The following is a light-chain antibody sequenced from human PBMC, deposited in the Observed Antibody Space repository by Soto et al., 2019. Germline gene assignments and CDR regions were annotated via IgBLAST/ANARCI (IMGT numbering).Light chain of an antibody. CDR1: SSDIGVYNS. CDR3: SSYTASSTLV. J-gene: IGLJ2*01. V-gene: IGLV2-14*01. Sequence: QFVLTQPASVSGSPGQSITISCAGSSSDIGVYNSVSWYQQLPGKAPKLMIYEVTYRPSGVSNRFSGSKSVNTASLTISGLQPEDEAYYYCSSYTASSTLVFGGGTKLTVL. CDR2: EVT.